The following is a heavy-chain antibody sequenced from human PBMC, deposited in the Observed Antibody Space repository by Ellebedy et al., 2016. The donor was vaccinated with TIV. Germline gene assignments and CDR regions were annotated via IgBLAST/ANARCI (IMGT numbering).Heavy chain of an antibody. J-gene: IGHJ4*02. V-gene: IGHV1-2*02. Sequence: ASVKVSCKASGYTFTSYGISWVRQAPGQGLEWMGWINPNSGGTNYAQKFQGRVTMTRDTSISTAYMELSRLRSDDTAVYYCARGRYCSGGSCYSFDYWGQGTLVTVSS. CDR1: GYTFTSYG. CDR3: ARGRYCSGGSCYSFDY. CDR2: INPNSGGT. D-gene: IGHD2-15*01.